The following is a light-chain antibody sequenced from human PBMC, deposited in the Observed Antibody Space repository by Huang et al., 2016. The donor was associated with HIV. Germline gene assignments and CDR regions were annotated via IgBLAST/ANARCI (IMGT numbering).Light chain of an antibody. Sequence: EIVLTQSPGTLSLSPGERATLSCRASQSVSSSYLAWYQQKPGQAPRLLIYGAATRATGLPDRFSGSGSGTDFTLTISRLEPEDFAVYYCQHHDTSPWTFGQGTKVEIK. CDR1: QSVSSSY. V-gene: IGKV3-20*01. CDR3: QHHDTSPWT. CDR2: GAA. J-gene: IGKJ1*01.